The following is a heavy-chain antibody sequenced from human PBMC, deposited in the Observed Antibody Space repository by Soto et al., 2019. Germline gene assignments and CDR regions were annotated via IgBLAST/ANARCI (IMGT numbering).Heavy chain of an antibody. D-gene: IGHD3-9*01. Sequence: QVQLVQSGAEVKKPGSSVKVSCKASGGTFSSYTISWVRQAPGQGLEWMGRIIPILGIANYAQKFQGRVTITADKSTSTAYMELSSLRSEDTAVYYCARDPDYDILTGYYTADYWGQGTLVTVSS. CDR2: IIPILGIA. CDR1: GGTFSSYT. CDR3: ARDPDYDILTGYYTADY. J-gene: IGHJ4*02. V-gene: IGHV1-69*08.